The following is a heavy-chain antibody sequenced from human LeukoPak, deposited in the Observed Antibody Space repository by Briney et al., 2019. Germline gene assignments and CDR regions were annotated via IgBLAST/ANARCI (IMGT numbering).Heavy chain of an antibody. J-gene: IGHJ5*02. CDR3: ARGYTILDLPLDTSWFDP. D-gene: IGHD3-16*02. V-gene: IGHV3-11*01. CDR1: GFTFSDYY. Sequence: GGSLRLSCAASGFTFSDYYMSWIRQAPGKGLEWVSYISSSGSTIYYADSVKGRLTISRDNAKNSLYLQMNSLRAEDTAVYYCARGYTILDLPLDTSWFDPWGQGTLVTVSS. CDR2: ISSSGSTI.